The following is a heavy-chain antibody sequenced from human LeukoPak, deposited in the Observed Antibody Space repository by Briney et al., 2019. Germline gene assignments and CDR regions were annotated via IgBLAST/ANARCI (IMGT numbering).Heavy chain of an antibody. V-gene: IGHV4-59*08. J-gene: IGHJ4*02. CDR1: GSISGYY. Sequence: SETLSLTCTVSGSISGYYWSWIRQPPGKGLAWIGYIHSSGSTNYNPALKSRVTILVDTSKNQFSLKLTSVTAADTAVYYCARHTYSSSSPFDFWGQGTLVTVSS. CDR2: IHSSGST. D-gene: IGHD6-6*01. CDR3: ARHTYSSSSPFDF.